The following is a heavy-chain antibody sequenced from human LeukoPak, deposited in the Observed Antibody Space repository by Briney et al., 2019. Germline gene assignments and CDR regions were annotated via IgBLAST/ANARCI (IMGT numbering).Heavy chain of an antibody. D-gene: IGHD3-3*01. CDR3: TTLAYDVHY. CDR2: LKSNPDGGTA. Sequence: PGGSLRLSCGASGFIFRNAWMTWVRQAPGKGLEWVGRLKSNPDGGTADYAAPVKGRFTISGDDSRNTLYLQMNSLKVEDTAVYYCTTLAYDVHYWGQGTLVSVSS. CDR1: GFIFRNAW. V-gene: IGHV3-15*01. J-gene: IGHJ4*02.